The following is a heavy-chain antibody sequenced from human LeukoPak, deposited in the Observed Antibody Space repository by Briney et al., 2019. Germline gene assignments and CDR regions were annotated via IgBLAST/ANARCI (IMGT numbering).Heavy chain of an antibody. CDR2: TYYRSKWYN. CDR3: ARIGYSYGGP. Sequence: SQTLSLTRAISGDSVSGNSSAWNWIRQSPSRGLEWLGRTYYRSKWYNDYAVSVKGRMTINPDTSKNHFSLQLNSVTPEDTAIYYCARIGYSYGGPWGQGTLVTVSS. D-gene: IGHD5-18*01. CDR1: GDSVSGNSSA. V-gene: IGHV6-1*01. J-gene: IGHJ5*02.